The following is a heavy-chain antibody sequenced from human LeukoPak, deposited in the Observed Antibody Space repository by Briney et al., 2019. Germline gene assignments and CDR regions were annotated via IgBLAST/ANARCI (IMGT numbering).Heavy chain of an antibody. J-gene: IGHJ3*02. CDR3: ARGVYSSSWYAFGAFDI. CDR2: INPNSGGT. V-gene: IGHV1-2*04. Sequence: GASVKVSCKASGYTFTGYYMHWVRQAPGQGLEWMGWINPNSGGTNYAQKFQGWVTMTRDTSISTAYMELSSLRSDDTAVYYCARGVYSSSWYAFGAFDIWGQGTMVTVSS. D-gene: IGHD6-13*01. CDR1: GYTFTGYY.